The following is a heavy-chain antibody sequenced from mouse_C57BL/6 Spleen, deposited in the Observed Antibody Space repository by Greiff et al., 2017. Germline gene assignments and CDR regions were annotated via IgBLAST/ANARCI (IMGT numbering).Heavy chain of an antibody. CDR1: GYSFTGYY. V-gene: IGHV1-42*01. D-gene: IGHD2-1*01. CDR3: ARGADYGNYYWYFDV. J-gene: IGHJ1*03. Sequence: EVQLQQSGPELVKPGASVKISCKASGYSFTGYYMNWVKQSPEKSLEWIGEINPSTGGTTYNQKFKAKATLTVDKSSSTAYMQLKSLTSEDSAVYYCARGADYGNYYWYFDVWGTGTTVTVSS. CDR2: INPSTGGT.